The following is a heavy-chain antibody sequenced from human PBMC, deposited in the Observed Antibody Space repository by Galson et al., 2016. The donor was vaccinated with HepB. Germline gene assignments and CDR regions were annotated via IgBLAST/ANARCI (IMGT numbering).Heavy chain of an antibody. J-gene: IGHJ5*02. CDR3: ARQGVAGTLKHHVQDHWFDP. CDR1: GGSISSFA. D-gene: IGHD6-19*01. Sequence: SVKVSCKASGGSISSFAINWVRQAPGQGLEWMGGIIPFFGTVNYAQKLQGRVTITADESTSTVFMELSSLRSEDTAVYYCARQGVAGTLKHHVQDHWFDPWGQGTLITVSS. V-gene: IGHV1-69*13. CDR2: IIPFFGTV.